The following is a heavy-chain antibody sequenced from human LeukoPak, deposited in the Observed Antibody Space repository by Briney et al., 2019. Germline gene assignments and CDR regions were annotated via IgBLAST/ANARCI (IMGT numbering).Heavy chain of an antibody. CDR1: GGSISSYY. CDR3: ARSGYDYYYYYYYGMDV. J-gene: IGHJ6*02. CDR2: IYYSGST. D-gene: IGHD5-12*01. Sequence: SETLSLTCTVSGGSISSYYWSWIRQPPGKGLEWIGYIYYSGSTNYNPSLKSRVTISVDTSKNQFSLKLSSVTAADTAVYYCARSGYDYYYYYYYGMDVWGQGTTVTVSS. V-gene: IGHV4-59*01.